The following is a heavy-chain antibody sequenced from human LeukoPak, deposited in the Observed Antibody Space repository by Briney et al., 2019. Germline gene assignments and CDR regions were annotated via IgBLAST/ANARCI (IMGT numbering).Heavy chain of an antibody. V-gene: IGHV3-48*01. CDR2: ITASGTAM. Sequence: GGSLRLSCAASGFTFSSYSMNWVRQAPGKGLEWVSHITASGTAMFYADSVKGRFTISRDNAKNSLYLQMNSLGAEDTAVYYCAAGTLHFDYWGQGTLVTVSS. CDR1: GFTFSSYS. D-gene: IGHD1-1*01. J-gene: IGHJ4*02. CDR3: AAGTLHFDY.